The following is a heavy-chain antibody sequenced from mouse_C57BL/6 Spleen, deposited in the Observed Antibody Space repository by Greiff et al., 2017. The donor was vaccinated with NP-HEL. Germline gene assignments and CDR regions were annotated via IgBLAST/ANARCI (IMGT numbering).Heavy chain of an antibody. Sequence: EVQLQQSGAELVRPGASVKLSCTASGFNIKDDYMHWVKQRPEQGLEWIGWIDPENGDTEYASKFQGKATITADTSSNTAYLQLSSLTSEDTAVYYCTTPLTTVVAWYFDVWGTGTTVTVSS. D-gene: IGHD1-1*01. CDR3: TTPLTTVVAWYFDV. CDR1: GFNIKDDY. V-gene: IGHV14-4*01. CDR2: IDPENGDT. J-gene: IGHJ1*03.